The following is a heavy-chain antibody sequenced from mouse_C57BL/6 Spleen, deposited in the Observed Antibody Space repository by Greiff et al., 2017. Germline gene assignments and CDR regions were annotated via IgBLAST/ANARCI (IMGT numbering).Heavy chain of an antibody. CDR2: INPYNGGT. D-gene: IGHD1-1*01. CDR1: GYTFTDYY. J-gene: IGHJ4*01. CDR3: AREDYYGSSPKAMDY. Sequence: EVQLQQSGPVLVKPGASVKMSCKASGYTFTDYYMNWVKQSHGKSLEWIGVINPYNGGTSYNQKFKGKATLTVDKSSSTAYMELNSLTSEDSAVYYCAREDYYGSSPKAMDYWGQGTSVTVSS. V-gene: IGHV1-19*01.